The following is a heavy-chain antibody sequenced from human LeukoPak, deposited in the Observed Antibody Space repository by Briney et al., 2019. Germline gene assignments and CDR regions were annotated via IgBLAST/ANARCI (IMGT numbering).Heavy chain of an antibody. CDR3: AGGPAATTNDY. CDR2: IHYTGST. CDR1: GGSISSYY. V-gene: IGHV4-59*01. Sequence: SETLSLTCTVSGGSISSYYWTWIRQTPGKGLDWIGYIHYTGSTNYNPSLKSRVTISVDTSKSQFSLELTSVTAADTAVYYCAGGPAATTNDYWGQGTLVTVFS. D-gene: IGHD4-17*01. J-gene: IGHJ4*02.